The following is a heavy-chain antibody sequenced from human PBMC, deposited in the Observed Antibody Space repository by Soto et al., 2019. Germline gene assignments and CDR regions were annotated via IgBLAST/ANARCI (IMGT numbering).Heavy chain of an antibody. V-gene: IGHV3-21*01. J-gene: IGHJ6*03. CDR3: ARESGGQQLYDYIWGSYLYYYYMDV. Sequence: GVSLRLSCAASGFTFSSYSMNWVRQAPGKGLEWVSSISSSSSYIYYADSVKGRFTISRDNAKNSLYLQMNSLRAEDTAVYYCARESGGQQLYDYIWGSYLYYYYMDVWGKGTTVTVSS. CDR1: GFTFSSYS. CDR2: ISSSSSYI. D-gene: IGHD3-16*02.